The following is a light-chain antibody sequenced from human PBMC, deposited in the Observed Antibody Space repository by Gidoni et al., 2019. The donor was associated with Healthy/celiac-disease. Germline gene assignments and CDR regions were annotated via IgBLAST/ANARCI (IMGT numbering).Light chain of an antibody. Sequence: DIQMTQSPSSLPASVGDRVTITCRASQSISSYLNWYQQKPGEAPKLLIYAASSLQSGVPSRFSGSGSGTDFTLTISSLQPEDFATYYCQQSYSTPRTFXQXTKVEIK. CDR3: QQSYSTPRT. CDR1: QSISSY. V-gene: IGKV1-39*01. J-gene: IGKJ1*01. CDR2: AAS.